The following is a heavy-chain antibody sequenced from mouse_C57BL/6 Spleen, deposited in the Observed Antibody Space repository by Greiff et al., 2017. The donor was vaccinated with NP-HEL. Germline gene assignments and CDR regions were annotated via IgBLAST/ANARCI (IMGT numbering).Heavy chain of an antibody. CDR1: GYTFTSYW. J-gene: IGHJ4*01. D-gene: IGHD1-1*01. Sequence: QVQLKQPGAELVKPGASVKLSCKASGYTFTSYWMHWVKQRPGQGLEWIGMIHPNSGSTNYNEKFKSKATLTVDKSSSTAYMQLSSLTSEDSAVYYCARGTTVVATSMDYWGQGTSVTVSS. CDR3: ARGTTVVATSMDY. CDR2: IHPNSGST. V-gene: IGHV1-64*01.